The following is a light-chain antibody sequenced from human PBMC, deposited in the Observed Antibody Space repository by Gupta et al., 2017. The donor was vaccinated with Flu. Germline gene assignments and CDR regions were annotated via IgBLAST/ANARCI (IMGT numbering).Light chain of an antibody. V-gene: IGKV1-8*01. CDR1: QGISSY. J-gene: IGKJ1*01. CDR3: QQYYSYPRT. Sequence: AIRMTQSPSSFSASTGDRVTITCRASQGISSYLAWYQQKPGKAPKLLIYAASTLQSGVPSRFSGSGSGTDFTRTISCLQSEDFATYYCQQYYSYPRTCGQGTKVEIK. CDR2: AAS.